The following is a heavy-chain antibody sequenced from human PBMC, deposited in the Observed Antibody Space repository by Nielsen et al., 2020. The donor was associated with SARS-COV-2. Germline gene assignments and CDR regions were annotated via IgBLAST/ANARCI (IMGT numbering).Heavy chain of an antibody. CDR2: IIPIFGTA. Sequence: SVKVSCKASGGTFSSYAISWVRQAPGQGLEWMGGIIPIFGTANYAQKFQGRVTITADESTSTAYMELSSLRSEDTAVYYCARGITGGFGWYYGMDVWGQGTTVTVSS. CDR3: ARGITGGFGWYYGMDV. J-gene: IGHJ6*02. D-gene: IGHD2-8*02. CDR1: GGTFSSYA. V-gene: IGHV1-69*13.